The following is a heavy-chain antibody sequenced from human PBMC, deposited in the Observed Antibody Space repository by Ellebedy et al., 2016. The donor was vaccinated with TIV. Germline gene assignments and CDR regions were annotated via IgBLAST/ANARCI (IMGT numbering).Heavy chain of an antibody. V-gene: IGHV1-18*01. CDR3: ARLSLYCSSTSCAYYYYGMDV. CDR1: GYIFTSYG. D-gene: IGHD2-2*01. Sequence: ASVKVSCKASGYIFTSYGISWVRQAPGQGLEWMGWISAYNGNTNYAQKLQGRVTMTTDTSTSTAYMELRSLRSDDTAVYYCARLSLYCSSTSCAYYYYGMDVWGQGTTVTVSS. CDR2: ISAYNGNT. J-gene: IGHJ6*02.